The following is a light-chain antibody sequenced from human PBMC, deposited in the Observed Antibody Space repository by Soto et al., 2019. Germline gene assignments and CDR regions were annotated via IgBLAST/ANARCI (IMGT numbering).Light chain of an antibody. J-gene: IGKJ1*01. CDR1: QSVSSN. CDR2: GAS. V-gene: IGKV3-15*01. CDR3: QQYNNWSWT. Sequence: ETVMTQSPATLSVSHGERATLSCRASQSVSSNLAWYQQKPGQAPRLLIYGASTRATGIPARFSGSGSGTEFTLTISSLQSEDFAVYYCQQYNNWSWTFGQGTKVDI.